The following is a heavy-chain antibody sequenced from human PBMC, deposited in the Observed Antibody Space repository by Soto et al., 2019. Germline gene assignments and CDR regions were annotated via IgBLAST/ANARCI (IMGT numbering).Heavy chain of an antibody. V-gene: IGHV3-48*03. CDR3: ARDRTYYYDSSGYTFGSNWYFDL. CDR2: ISSSGSTI. J-gene: IGHJ2*01. CDR1: GFTFSSYE. Sequence: VGSLRLSCAASGFTFSSYEMNWVRQAPGKGLEWVSYISSSGSTIYYADSVKGRFTISRDNAKNSLYLQMNSLRAEDTAVYYCARDRTYYYDSSGYTFGSNWYFDLWGRGTLVTVSS. D-gene: IGHD3-22*01.